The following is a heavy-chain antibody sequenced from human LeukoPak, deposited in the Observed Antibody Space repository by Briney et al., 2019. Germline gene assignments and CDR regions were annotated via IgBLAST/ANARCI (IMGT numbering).Heavy chain of an antibody. CDR3: ARDLGQYYDTSDSWFDP. D-gene: IGHD3-22*01. V-gene: IGHV3-74*01. J-gene: IGHJ5*02. CDR2: INSDGINT. Sequence: GGSLRLSCAASGFTFSSYAMSWVRQAPGKGLVWVSRINSDGINTSYADSVKGRFTISRDNAKNTLNLQMNSLRAEDTAVYYCARDLGQYYDTSDSWFDPWGQGTLVTVSS. CDR1: GFTFSSYA.